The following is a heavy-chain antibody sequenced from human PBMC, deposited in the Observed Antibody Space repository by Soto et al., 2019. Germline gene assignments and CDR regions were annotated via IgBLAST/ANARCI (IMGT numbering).Heavy chain of an antibody. CDR3: ARALYSSSWTGHYGMDV. J-gene: IGHJ6*02. D-gene: IGHD6-13*01. CDR2: IYYSGST. CDR1: GGSISSYY. V-gene: IGHV4-59*01. Sequence: SETLSLTCTVSGGSISSYYWSWIRQPPGKGLEWIGYIYYSGSTNYNPSLKSRVTISVDTSKNQFSLKLSSVTAADTAVYYCARALYSSSWTGHYGMDVWGQGTTVTVSS.